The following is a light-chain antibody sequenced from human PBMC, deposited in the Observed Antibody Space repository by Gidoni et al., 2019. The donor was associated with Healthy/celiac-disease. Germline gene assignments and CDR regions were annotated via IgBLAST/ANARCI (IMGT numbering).Light chain of an antibody. J-gene: IGKJ5*01. Sequence: DIQMSQSPSSLSASVGDRVTITCQASQDISHYLNWYQQKPGKAPKLLIYDASNLETGVPSRFSGSGSGTDFTFNISSLQHEDIATYYCQQYDNLPITCGQGKRLEIK. CDR3: QQYDNLPIT. CDR2: DAS. CDR1: QDISHY. V-gene: IGKV1-33*01.